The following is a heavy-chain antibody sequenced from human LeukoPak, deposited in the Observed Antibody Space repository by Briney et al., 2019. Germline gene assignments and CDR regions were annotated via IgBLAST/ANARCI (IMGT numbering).Heavy chain of an antibody. V-gene: IGHV4-4*07. CDR1: GASISLYY. CDR3: ARFVPTVTTRMGYGMDV. D-gene: IGHD4-17*01. J-gene: IGHJ6*02. Sequence: SETLSLTCSVSGASISLYYWSWVRQSAGKQPEWIGRVHATGATNYNPSLRSRVTISVDRSKNQFSLKLSSVTAANTAVYYCARFVPTVTTRMGYGMDVWGQGTTVTVSS. CDR2: VHATGAT.